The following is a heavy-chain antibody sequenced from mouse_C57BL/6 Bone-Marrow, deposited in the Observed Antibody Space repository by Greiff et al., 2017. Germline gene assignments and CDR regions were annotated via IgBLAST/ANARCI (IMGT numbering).Heavy chain of an antibody. CDR3: ASSYWYFDV. CDR1: GYTFTSYW. CDR2: IHPNSGST. V-gene: IGHV1-64*01. J-gene: IGHJ1*03. Sequence: KLPGAELVKPGASVKLSCKASGYTFTSYWMHWVKQRPGQGLEWIGMIHPNSGSTNYNEKFKSKATLTVAKSSITAYMQLSSLTSEDSAVYYCASSYWYFDVWGTGTTVTVAS.